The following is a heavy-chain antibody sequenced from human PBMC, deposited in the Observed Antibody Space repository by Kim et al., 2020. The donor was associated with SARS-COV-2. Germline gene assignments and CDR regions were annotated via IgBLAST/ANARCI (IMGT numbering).Heavy chain of an antibody. CDR2: ISSSSSYI. CDR1: GFTFSSYS. J-gene: IGHJ3*02. CDR3: ARDLAWDLLLMNAFDI. D-gene: IGHD1-26*01. V-gene: IGHV3-21*01. Sequence: GGSLRLSCAASGFTFSSYSMNWVRQAPGKGLEWVSSISSSSSYIYYADSVKGRFTISRDNAKNSLYLQMNSLRAEDTAVYYCARDLAWDLLLMNAFDIWGQGTMVTVSS.